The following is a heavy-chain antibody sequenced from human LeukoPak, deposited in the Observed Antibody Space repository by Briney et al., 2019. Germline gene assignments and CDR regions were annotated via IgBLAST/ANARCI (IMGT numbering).Heavy chain of an antibody. D-gene: IGHD2-2*01. CDR2: INPNSGDT. Sequence: ASVTVSCKGSGYTFTYYYLHWVGQAPGQGFEWMGWINPNSGDTNYAQKFQGRVTMTRDTSTSTAHMEMSRLPSDDTAVYYCARGNFLYCSSNTCLIDYCSQRTLVT. CDR1: GYTFTYYY. V-gene: IGHV1-2*02. J-gene: IGHJ4*02. CDR3: ARGNFLYCSSNTCLIDY.